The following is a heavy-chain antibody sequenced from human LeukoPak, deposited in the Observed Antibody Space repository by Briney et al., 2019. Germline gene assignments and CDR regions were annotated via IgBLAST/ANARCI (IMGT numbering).Heavy chain of an antibody. V-gene: IGHV3-21*01. J-gene: IGHJ4*02. CDR2: ISTSSYI. CDR1: GFTFSTYS. CDR3: AREPYYYGSGSYFPTTYYFDY. D-gene: IGHD3-10*01. Sequence: GGSLRLSCAAAGFTFSTYSMNWVRQAPGKGLEWVSSISTSSYIYYADSVKGRFTISRDNAKNSLYLQMNSLRAEDTAVYYCAREPYYYGSGSYFPTTYYFDYWGQGTLVTVSS.